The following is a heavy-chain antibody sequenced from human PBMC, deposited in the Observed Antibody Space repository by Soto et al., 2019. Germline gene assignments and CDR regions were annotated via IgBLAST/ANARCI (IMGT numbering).Heavy chain of an antibody. CDR2: IWYDGSNK. Sequence: PGGVPRLSCAASGFTLSSYGMHWVRQAPGKGLEWVAVIWYDGSNKYYADSVKGRFTISRDTSKNTLYLQMSSLRAEDSAVYFCARGSRDSYPGSRIFDLWGRGTRVTGSS. J-gene: IGHJ4*02. CDR1: GFTLSSYG. V-gene: IGHV3-33*01. D-gene: IGHD3-10*01. CDR3: ARGSRDSYPGSRIFDL.